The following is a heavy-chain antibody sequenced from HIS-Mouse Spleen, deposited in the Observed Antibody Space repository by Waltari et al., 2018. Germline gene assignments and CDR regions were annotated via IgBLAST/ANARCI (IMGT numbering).Heavy chain of an antibody. CDR3: ARLTGDAFDI. CDR1: GCSRTGYY. Sequence: QGQLVQSGAEVKQPGASVEVSCKGTGCSRTGYYLHRVRQAPGQGLEWMEWINPNSGGTNYAQKFQGRVTMTRDTSISTAYMELSRLRSDDTAVYYCARLTGDAFDIWGQGTMVTVSS. J-gene: IGHJ3*02. V-gene: IGHV1-2*02. D-gene: IGHD7-27*01. CDR2: INPNSGGT.